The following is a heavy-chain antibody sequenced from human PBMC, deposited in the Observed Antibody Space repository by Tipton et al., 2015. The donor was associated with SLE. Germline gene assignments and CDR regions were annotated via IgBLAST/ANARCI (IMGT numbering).Heavy chain of an antibody. D-gene: IGHD2-21*01. CDR2: ISGSGGDT. J-gene: IGHJ4*02. V-gene: IGHV3-23*01. CDR1: GFTFSSYA. CDR3: AKDPAYCGGDCYGFDY. Sequence: SLRLSCAASGFTFSSYAMSWVRQAPGKGLEWVSAISGSGGDTYYADSVKGRFAISRDKSKNTLFLQMNSLRVEDTAVYYCAKDPAYCGGDCYGFDYWGQGALATVSS.